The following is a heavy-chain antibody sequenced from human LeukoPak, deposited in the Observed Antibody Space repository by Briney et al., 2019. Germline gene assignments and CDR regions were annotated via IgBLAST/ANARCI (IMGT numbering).Heavy chain of an antibody. CDR1: GYTFTSYG. Sequence: GASVKVSCKASGYTFTSYGISWVRQAPGQGLEWMGWISGYNGYTHYAHNLQGRVTMTTDTSTSTAYMELWSLRSDDTAVYYCARDEARYSSGYYPNWFDPWGQGTLVTVSS. D-gene: IGHD3-22*01. J-gene: IGHJ5*02. V-gene: IGHV1-18*01. CDR2: ISGYNGYT. CDR3: ARDEARYSSGYYPNWFDP.